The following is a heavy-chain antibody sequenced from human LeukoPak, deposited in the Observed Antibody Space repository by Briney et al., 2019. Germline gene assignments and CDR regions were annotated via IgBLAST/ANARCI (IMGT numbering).Heavy chain of an antibody. D-gene: IGHD3-22*01. CDR3: ARGYHDFSGYWLSYFDY. CDR2: IYYSAST. Sequence: PSETLSLTCTVSGDSISNYYWSWIRQPPGKGLEWIGYIYYSASTNYNPSLKSRVTISVDTFKNQFSLKLSSVTAAGTAVYYCARGYHDFSGYWLSYFDYWGQGSLVTVSS. V-gene: IGHV4-59*01. J-gene: IGHJ4*02. CDR1: GDSISNYY.